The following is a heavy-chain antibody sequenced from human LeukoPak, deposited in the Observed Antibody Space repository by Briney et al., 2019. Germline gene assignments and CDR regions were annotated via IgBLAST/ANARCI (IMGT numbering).Heavy chain of an antibody. CDR2: IYYSGST. V-gene: IGHV4-30-4*01. J-gene: IGHJ4*02. Sequence: SQTLSLTCTVSGGSNSSGDYYWSWIRQPPGKGLEWIGYIYYSGSTYYNPSLKSRVTISVDTSKNQFSLKLSSVTAADTAVYYCARLEYSSSSYFDYWGQGTLVTVSS. CDR1: GGSNSSGDYY. CDR3: ARLEYSSSSYFDY. D-gene: IGHD6-6*01.